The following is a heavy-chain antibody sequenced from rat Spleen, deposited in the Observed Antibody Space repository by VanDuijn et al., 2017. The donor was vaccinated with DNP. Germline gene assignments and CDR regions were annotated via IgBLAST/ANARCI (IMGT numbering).Heavy chain of an antibody. J-gene: IGHJ3*01. CDR2: ISSSGATT. CDR1: GFTFSNYD. D-gene: IGHD1-1*01. Sequence: EVQLVESGGGLVQPGRSLKLSCAASGFTFSNYDMAWVRQAPRKGLEWVAFISSSGATTYYRDSLKGRFTISRDNAKSTLYLQMDSLRSEETATYYCASLLLPNWFAYWGQGTLVTVSS. V-gene: IGHV5S11*01. CDR3: ASLLLPNWFAY.